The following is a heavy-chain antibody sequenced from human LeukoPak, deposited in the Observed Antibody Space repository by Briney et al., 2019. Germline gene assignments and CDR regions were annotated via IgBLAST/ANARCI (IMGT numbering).Heavy chain of an antibody. CDR3: ARGALYYYDSSGYSPPDY. V-gene: IGHV3-21*06. J-gene: IGHJ4*02. CDR1: GFTYRRYS. CDR2: ISSGSDYI. Sequence: GGSLRLSCVASGFTYRRYSMNWVRQAPGKGLEWVSTISSGSDYIYHADSVRGRFTISRDNARNSLYLQMNSLRAEDTAVYYCARGALYYYDSSGYSPPDYWGQGTLVTVSS. D-gene: IGHD3-22*01.